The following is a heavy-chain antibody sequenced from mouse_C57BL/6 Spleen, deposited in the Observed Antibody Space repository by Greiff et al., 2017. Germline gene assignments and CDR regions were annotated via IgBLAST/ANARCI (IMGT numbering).Heavy chain of an antibody. V-gene: IGHV1-15*01. Sequence: QVQLKESGAELVRPGASVTLSCKASGYTFTDYEMHWVKQTPVHGLEWIGAIDPETGGTAYNQKFKGKDILTADKSSSTAYMELRSLTSEDSAVYYCTRGLRPWYFDVWGTGTTVTVSS. CDR3: TRGLRPWYFDV. D-gene: IGHD1-2*01. CDR1: GYTFTDYE. J-gene: IGHJ1*03. CDR2: IDPETGGT.